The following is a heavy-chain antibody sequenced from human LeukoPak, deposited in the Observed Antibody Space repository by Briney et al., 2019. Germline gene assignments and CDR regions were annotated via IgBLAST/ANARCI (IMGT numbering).Heavy chain of an antibody. V-gene: IGHV3-23*01. J-gene: IGHJ1*01. Sequence: GGSLRLSCAASGFTFSSYAMSWVRQAPGKGLEWVSAISGSGGSTYYADSVKGRFTIYRDNSKNTLYLQMNSLRAEDTAVYYCAKDRMRSSAGKDFQHWGQGTLVTVSS. CDR2: ISGSGGST. CDR1: GFTFSSYA. D-gene: IGHD6-13*01. CDR3: AKDRMRSSAGKDFQH.